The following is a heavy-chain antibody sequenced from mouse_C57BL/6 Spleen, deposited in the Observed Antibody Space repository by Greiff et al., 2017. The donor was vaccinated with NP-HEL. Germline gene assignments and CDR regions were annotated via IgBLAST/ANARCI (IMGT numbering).Heavy chain of an antibody. CDR2: ISSGNSTI. CDR1: GFTFSDYG. V-gene: IGHV5-17*01. CDR3: ARRTGTFLPDY. D-gene: IGHD4-1*01. Sequence: EVQLVESGGGLVKPGGSLKLSCAASGFTFSDYGMHWVRQAPEKGLEWVAYISSGNSTIYYADTVKGRCTISRDNAKNTLFLQMTSLRSEDTAMYYCARRTGTFLPDYWGQGTTLTVSS. J-gene: IGHJ2*01.